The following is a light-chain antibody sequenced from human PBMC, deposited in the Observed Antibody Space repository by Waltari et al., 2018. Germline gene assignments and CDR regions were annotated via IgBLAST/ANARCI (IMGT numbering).Light chain of an antibody. Sequence: QVVLTQSPSASASLGAPVTLTCTLSSGHSSYALAWHQPQPEKGPRYLMKVSSAGSHQKGDGIPDRFSGSSSGTERYLTISSVQSEDEADYYCQTWDTGTHVVFGGGTKLTVL. CDR1: SGHSSYA. V-gene: IGLV4-69*01. J-gene: IGLJ2*01. CDR2: VSSAGSH. CDR3: QTWDTGTHVV.